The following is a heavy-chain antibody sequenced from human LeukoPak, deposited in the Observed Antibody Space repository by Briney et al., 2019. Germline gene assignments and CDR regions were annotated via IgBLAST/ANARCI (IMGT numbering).Heavy chain of an antibody. D-gene: IGHD2-21*02. J-gene: IGHJ3*02. V-gene: IGHV3-7*01. CDR1: GFTFRSYW. CDR3: ARKGEVTAPTKNAFDI. CDR2: IKADGSEE. Sequence: GGSLRLSCVGSGFTFRSYWMSWVRQAPGKGLEWVANIKADGSEEYYVDSVKGRFTVSRDNAKNSLYLQMHSLRVEDTAVYFCARKGEVTAPTKNAFDIWGQGTMVTVSS.